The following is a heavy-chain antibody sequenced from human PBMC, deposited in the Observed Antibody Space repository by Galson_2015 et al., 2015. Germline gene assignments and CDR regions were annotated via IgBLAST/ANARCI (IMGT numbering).Heavy chain of an antibody. CDR2: MWYDGSNK. V-gene: IGHV3-33*01. J-gene: IGHJ4*02. CDR3: ASIIAAAGGFDY. D-gene: IGHD6-13*01. Sequence: SLRLSCAASGFTFSSYGMHWVRQAPGKGLEWVAVMWYDGSNKYYADSVKGRFTISRDNSKNTLYLQMNSLRAEDTAVYYCASIIAAAGGFDYWGQGTLVTVSS. CDR1: GFTFSSYG.